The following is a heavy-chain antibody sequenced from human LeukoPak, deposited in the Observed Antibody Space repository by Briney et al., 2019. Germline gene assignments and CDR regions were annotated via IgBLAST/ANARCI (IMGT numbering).Heavy chain of an antibody. CDR2: IHYSGST. J-gene: IGHJ3*02. V-gene: IGHV4-39*07. CDR3: VRWAATYYLESSGYYGVFDI. CDR1: GSSFSSSTYY. D-gene: IGHD3-22*01. Sequence: SETLSLTCTVSGSSFSSSTYYWGWIRQPPGKGLEWIGNIHYSGSTFYNPSLKSRVTISVDTSKKQFSLKLRSVTAADTAVFYCVRWAATYYLESSGYYGVFDIWGQGTMVTVSS.